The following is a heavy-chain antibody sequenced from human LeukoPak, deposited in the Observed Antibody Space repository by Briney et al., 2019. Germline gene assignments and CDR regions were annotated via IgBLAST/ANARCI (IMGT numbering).Heavy chain of an antibody. D-gene: IGHD4/OR15-4a*01. V-gene: IGHV3-53*01. Sequence: GGSLRLSCTVSGSSVSDNSMSWVRQAPGKGLEWVSFIYSGTTHYSDSVKGRFTISRDNSKNTLYLQMNSLRAEDTAVYYCARRAGAYSHPYDYWGQGTLVTVSS. J-gene: IGHJ4*02. CDR3: ARRAGAYSHPYDY. CDR2: IYSGTT. CDR1: GSSVSDNS.